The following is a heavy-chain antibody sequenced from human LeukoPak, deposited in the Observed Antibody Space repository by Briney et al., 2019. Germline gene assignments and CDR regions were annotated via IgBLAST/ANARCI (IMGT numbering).Heavy chain of an antibody. Sequence: SETLSLTCTVSAYSISDGFVWGFIRPPPGKGLEWIASIYHSGTTYYNPSLRSRVTMSVDTSNNQFSLKLSSVTAADTAMYFCTRLSHVAGAPKVSWFDRWGQGTLVTVSS. CDR2: IYHSGTT. J-gene: IGHJ5*02. CDR3: TRLSHVAGAPKVSWFDR. D-gene: IGHD1-26*01. CDR1: AYSISDGFV. V-gene: IGHV4-38-2*02.